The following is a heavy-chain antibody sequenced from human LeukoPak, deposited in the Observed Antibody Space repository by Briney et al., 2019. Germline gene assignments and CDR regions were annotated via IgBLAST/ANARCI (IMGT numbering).Heavy chain of an antibody. Sequence: GGSLRLSCAASGLTVSSTYTSWVRQTPGKGLGWGSVIYSGGSTYYADSVKGRFTISRDNSKNTLYLQMNSLRAEDTAVYYCARDLLEWYFDYWGQGTLVTVSS. CDR1: GLTVSSTY. CDR3: ARDLLEWYFDY. CDR2: IYSGGST. J-gene: IGHJ4*02. V-gene: IGHV3-66*01. D-gene: IGHD3-3*01.